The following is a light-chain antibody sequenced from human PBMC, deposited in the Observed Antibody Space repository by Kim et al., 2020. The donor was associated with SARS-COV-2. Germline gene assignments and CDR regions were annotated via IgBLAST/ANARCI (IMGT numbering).Light chain of an antibody. CDR2: QDT. CDR1: NLGNKY. V-gene: IGLV3-1*01. CDR3: QAWDSSTAV. Sequence: SYELTQPPSVSVSAGQTASITCSGDNLGNKYVCWYQQRPGQSPVLVIYQDTKRPSGIPERFSGSNSGNTATLTVSGTQALDEADYYCQAWDSSTAVFGGGTQLTVL. J-gene: IGLJ3*02.